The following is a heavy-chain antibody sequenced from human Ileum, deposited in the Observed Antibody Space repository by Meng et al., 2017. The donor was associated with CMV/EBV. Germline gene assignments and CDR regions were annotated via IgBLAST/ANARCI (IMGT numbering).Heavy chain of an antibody. CDR1: GFTFSTSW. CDR3: ARDAGRHMDV. Sequence: GESLKISCVASGFTFSTSWIHWVRQAPGKGPVWVSIINPDGRITRYVDSVKGRFTISRDNAKNTLFLQTNSLRADDTAVYYCARDAGRHMDVWGQGTTVTVSS. CDR2: INPDGRIT. J-gene: IGHJ6*02. D-gene: IGHD3-10*01. V-gene: IGHV3-74*01.